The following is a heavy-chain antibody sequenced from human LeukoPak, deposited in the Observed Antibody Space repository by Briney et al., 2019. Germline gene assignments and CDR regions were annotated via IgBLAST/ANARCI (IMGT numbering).Heavy chain of an antibody. CDR2: ISFDGSNK. V-gene: IGHV3-30-3*01. CDR1: TFTFNSYA. D-gene: IGHD6-19*01. CDR3: AKGSRAVAGFNWFDP. J-gene: IGHJ5*02. Sequence: GGSLRLSCAASTFTFNSYAMHWVRQAPGRGLAWVAIISFDGSNKYYADSVKGRFTISRDNAKNSLYLQMDSVRAEDTALYYCAKGSRAVAGFNWFDPWSQGTLVTVSS.